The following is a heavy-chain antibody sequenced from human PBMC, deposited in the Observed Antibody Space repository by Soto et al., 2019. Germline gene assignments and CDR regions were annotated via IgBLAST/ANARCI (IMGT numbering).Heavy chain of an antibody. J-gene: IGHJ4*02. CDR2: ISSSSSYI. V-gene: IGHV3-21*01. D-gene: IGHD3-22*01. CDR3: AREGYYDSSGYYSGVFDY. Sequence: EVQLVEPGEGLVKPGGSRRLSCAASGFTFSSNSMNWVPQAQGKGLEWASSISSSSSYIYYADSVKGRFTISRDNAKNSLYLQMNSLRAEDTAVYYCAREGYYDSSGYYSGVFDYWGQGTLVTVSS. CDR1: GFTFSSNS.